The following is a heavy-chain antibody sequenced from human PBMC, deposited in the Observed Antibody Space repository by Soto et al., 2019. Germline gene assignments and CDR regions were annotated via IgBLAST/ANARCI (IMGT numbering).Heavy chain of an antibody. J-gene: IGHJ4*02. CDR3: VKSGDNYNLLDY. Sequence: WGSLPVSCASSVFTLSDQYMSWIRQAPGKGLEWIGYSSNSGSFTRYADSVKGRFSISRDNAKSSLYLQISSLRGDDTATYYCVKSGDNYNLLDYWGQGTTVTVSS. D-gene: IGHD1-1*01. CDR2: SSNSGSFT. CDR1: VFTLSDQY. V-gene: IGHV3-11*06.